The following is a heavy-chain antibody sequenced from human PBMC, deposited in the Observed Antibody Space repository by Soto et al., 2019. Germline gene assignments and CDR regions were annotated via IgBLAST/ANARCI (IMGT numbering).Heavy chain of an antibody. Sequence: ASVKVSCKASGYTFTSYGISWVRQAPGQGLEWMGWISAYNGNTNYAQKLQGRVTMTTDTSTSTAYMELRSLRSDDTAVYYCAGVYSGYGVFDYWGQGTLVTVSS. CDR3: AGVYSGYGVFDY. D-gene: IGHD5-12*01. J-gene: IGHJ4*02. CDR2: ISAYNGNT. V-gene: IGHV1-18*04. CDR1: GYTFTSYG.